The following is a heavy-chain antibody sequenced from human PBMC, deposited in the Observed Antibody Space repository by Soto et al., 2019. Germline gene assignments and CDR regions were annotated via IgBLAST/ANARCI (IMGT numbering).Heavy chain of an antibody. CDR2: ISGSGDIT. V-gene: IGHV3-23*01. Sequence: EVQLLESGGGLVQSGGSLRLSCAASGFTFNTYPMSWVRQAPGKGLEWVSAISGSGDITNYADSAKGRFTISRDNSKNTLYLQMNSLRAEDTAVYFCAKVGWQDFWGQGTLVTVSS. CDR3: AKVGWQDF. D-gene: IGHD6-19*01. J-gene: IGHJ4*02. CDR1: GFTFNTYP.